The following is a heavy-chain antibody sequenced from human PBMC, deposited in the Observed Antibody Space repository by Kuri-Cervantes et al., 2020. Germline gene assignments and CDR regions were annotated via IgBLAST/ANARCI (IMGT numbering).Heavy chain of an antibody. Sequence: ASVKVSCKASGYTFTSYGISWVRQAPGQGLEWMGWISAYNGNTSYAQKLQGRVTMTTDTSTSTAYMELRSLRSDDTAVYYCARRQLGYCSGGSCPTYYYYYMDVWGKGTTVTVSS. CDR1: GYTFTSYG. CDR3: ARRQLGYCSGGSCPTYYYYYMDV. D-gene: IGHD2-15*01. J-gene: IGHJ6*03. CDR2: ISAYNGNT. V-gene: IGHV1-18*01.